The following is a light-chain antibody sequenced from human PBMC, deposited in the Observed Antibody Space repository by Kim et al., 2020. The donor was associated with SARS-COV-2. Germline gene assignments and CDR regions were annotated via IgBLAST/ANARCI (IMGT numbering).Light chain of an antibody. Sequence: GQSVTISCTGTSSDIGTYNDVSWYQQHPGKAPKLMIYDVSNRPSGVANRFSGSKSGNTASLAISGLQAEDEADYYCLSYTSSASYVFGAGTKVTVL. V-gene: IGLV2-14*03. CDR3: LSYTSSASYV. J-gene: IGLJ1*01. CDR1: SSDIGTYND. CDR2: DVS.